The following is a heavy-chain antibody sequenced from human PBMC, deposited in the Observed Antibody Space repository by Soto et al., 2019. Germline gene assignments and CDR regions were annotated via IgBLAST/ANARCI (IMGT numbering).Heavy chain of an antibody. CDR3: ARSSVVVPAATTFDP. V-gene: IGHV4-31*03. CDR1: GGSISSGGYY. J-gene: IGHJ5*02. Sequence: SETLSLTCTVSGGSISSGGYYWSWIRQHPGKGLEWIGYIYYSGSTYYNPSLKSRVTISVDTSKNQFSLKLSSVTAADTAVYYCARSSVVVPAATTFDPWGQGTLVTVSS. CDR2: IYYSGST. D-gene: IGHD2-2*01.